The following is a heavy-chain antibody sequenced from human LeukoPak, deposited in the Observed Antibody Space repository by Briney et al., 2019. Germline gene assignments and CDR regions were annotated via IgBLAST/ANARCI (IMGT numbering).Heavy chain of an antibody. CDR1: GGYFSDDY. Sequence: PSETLSLTCAVYGGYFSDDYWTWIRQPPGKGLEWIGEINHNGSTNYNPSLKSRVTISLDTSKSQFSLKLSSVTAADTAVYYCARRQNGRIPSHPDYWGQGALVTVSS. CDR2: INHNGST. J-gene: IGHJ4*02. CDR3: ARRQNGRIPSHPDY. V-gene: IGHV4-34*01.